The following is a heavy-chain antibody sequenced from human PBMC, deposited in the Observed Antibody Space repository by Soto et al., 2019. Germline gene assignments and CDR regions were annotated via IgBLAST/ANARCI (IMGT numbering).Heavy chain of an antibody. V-gene: IGHV3-23*01. Sequence: PGGSLRLSCAASGFTFSSYAMSWVRQAPGKGLEWVSAISGSGGSTYYADSVKGRFTISRDNSKNTLYLQMNSLRAEDTAVYYCAKDPRRSPLLRNWFDPWGQGTLVTVSS. CDR2: ISGSGGST. D-gene: IGHD5-12*01. CDR1: GFTFSSYA. CDR3: AKDPRRSPLLRNWFDP. J-gene: IGHJ5*02.